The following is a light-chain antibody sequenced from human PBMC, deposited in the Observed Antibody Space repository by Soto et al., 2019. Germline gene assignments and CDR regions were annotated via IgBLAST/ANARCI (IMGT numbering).Light chain of an antibody. J-gene: IGLJ2*01. Sequence: QAVVTQPSSLSASPGASASLTCTLRSGINVGAYRIYWYQQKPGSPPQYLLRYKSDSDKQQGSGVPSRFSGSKDASANAGILLISGLQSEDEADYYCMIWHNSDEVFGGGTNLTVL. V-gene: IGLV5-45*03. CDR1: SGINVGAYR. CDR2: YKSDSDK. CDR3: MIWHNSDEV.